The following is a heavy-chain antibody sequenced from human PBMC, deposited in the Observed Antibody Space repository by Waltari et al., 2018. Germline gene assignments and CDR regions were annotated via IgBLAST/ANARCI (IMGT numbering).Heavy chain of an antibody. J-gene: IGHJ6*02. D-gene: IGHD5-12*01. V-gene: IGHV1-3*01. CDR2: INAGNGNT. CDR3: ARERGYSGYEDYYYGMDV. CDR1: GYTFTSYA. Sequence: QVQLVQSGAEVKKPGASVKVSCTASGYTFTSYAMHWVRQAPGQRLGRMGWINAGNGNTKDSQKFKGRVTITRDTSASTAYMELSSLRSEDTAVYYCARERGYSGYEDYYYGMDVWGQGTTVTVSS.